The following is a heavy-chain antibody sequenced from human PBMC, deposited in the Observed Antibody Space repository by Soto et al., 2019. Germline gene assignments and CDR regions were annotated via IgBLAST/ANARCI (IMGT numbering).Heavy chain of an antibody. CDR1: GGAISSYY. V-gene: IGHV4-4*07. CDR2: VFSSGST. Sequence: SETLSLTCSVPGGAISSYYWSWVRQPAGRGLGWIGRVFSSGSTNYNASLESRVSMSIDTSKNEVSLTLRSVTAADTAVYYCARVAFSYFGMDVWGSGTTVTVSS. D-gene: IGHD3-3*02. CDR3: ARVAFSYFGMDV. J-gene: IGHJ6*04.